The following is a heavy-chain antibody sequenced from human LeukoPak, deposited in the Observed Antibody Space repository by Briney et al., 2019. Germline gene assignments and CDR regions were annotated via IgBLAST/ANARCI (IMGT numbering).Heavy chain of an antibody. Sequence: ASVKVSCKASGYTFTSYGISWVRQAPGQGLEWMGWISAYNGNTNYAQKLQGRVTMTTDTSTSTAYMELRSLRSDDTAVYYCAREAHIQYYDLWSGYYGDAFDIWSQGTMVTVSS. D-gene: IGHD3-3*01. CDR1: GYTFTSYG. J-gene: IGHJ3*02. V-gene: IGHV1-18*01. CDR3: AREAHIQYYDLWSGYYGDAFDI. CDR2: ISAYNGNT.